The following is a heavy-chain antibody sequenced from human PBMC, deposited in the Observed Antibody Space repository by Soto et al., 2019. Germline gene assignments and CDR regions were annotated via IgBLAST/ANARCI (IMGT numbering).Heavy chain of an antibody. V-gene: IGHV4-4*02. CDR1: GGSISSSNW. J-gene: IGHJ4*02. D-gene: IGHD3-22*01. CDR3: ARGYYDSSIDY. Sequence: SETLSLTCAVSGGSISSSNWWSWVRQPPGKGLEWIGEIYHSGSTNYNPSLKSRVTISVDTSKNQFSLKLSSVTAADTAVYYCARGYYDSSIDYWGQGTLVTVSS. CDR2: IYHSGST.